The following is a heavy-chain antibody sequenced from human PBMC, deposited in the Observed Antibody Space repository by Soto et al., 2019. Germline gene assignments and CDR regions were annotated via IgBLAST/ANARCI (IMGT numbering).Heavy chain of an antibody. J-gene: IGHJ4*02. CDR2: INAGNGNT. D-gene: IGHD1-1*01. Sequence: ASVKFSCKASGYTCPRYAMHWVRQAPGQRLEWMGWINAGNGNTKYSQKFQGRVTITRDTSASTAYMELSSFRSEDTAVYYCVRAWTYHALAFDYWGQ. V-gene: IGHV1-3*01. CDR3: VRAWTYHALAFDY. CDR1: GYTCPRYA.